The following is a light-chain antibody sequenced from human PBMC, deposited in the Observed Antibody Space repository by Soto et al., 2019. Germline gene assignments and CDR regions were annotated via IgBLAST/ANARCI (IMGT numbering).Light chain of an antibody. CDR1: SSNIGNNY. CDR3: GTWDTSLSVFV. CDR2: DNN. V-gene: IGLV1-51*01. J-gene: IGLJ1*01. Sequence: QSVLTQPPSVSAAPGQKVTISCSGSSSNIGNNYVSWYQQLPETAPKLLIYDNNERPSGIPDRFSGSKSGTSATLGITGLQTGDEADYYCGTWDTSLSVFVFGPGTKVTVL.